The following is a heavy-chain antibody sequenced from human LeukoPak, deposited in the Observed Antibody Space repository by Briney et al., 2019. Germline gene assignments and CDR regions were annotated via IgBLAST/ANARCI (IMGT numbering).Heavy chain of an antibody. CDR3: AREQYMAVAGTRWFDP. CDR2: IYYSGST. CDR1: GGSISSSSYY. J-gene: IGHJ5*02. D-gene: IGHD6-19*01. V-gene: IGHV4-39*07. Sequence: SETLSLTCTVSGGSISSSSYYWGWIRHPPGKGLEWIGSIYYSGSTYYNPSLKSRVTISVDTSKNQFSLKLSSVTAADTAVYYCAREQYMAVAGTRWFDPWGQGTLVTVSS.